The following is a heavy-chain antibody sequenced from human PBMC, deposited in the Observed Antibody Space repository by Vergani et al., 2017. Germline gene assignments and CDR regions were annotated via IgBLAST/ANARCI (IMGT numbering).Heavy chain of an antibody. Sequence: EVQLLESGGGLVQPGGSLRLSCAASGFTFSSYAMSWVRQAPGKGLEWVSAISGSGGSTYYADSVKGRFTISRDNSKYTLYLQMNSLRAEDTAVYYCAKAGIVVPAAITFIRAYYCYYMAVWSEASTVTVSS. J-gene: IGHJ6*03. D-gene: IGHD2-2*01. CDR1: GFTFSSYA. V-gene: IGHV3-23*01. CDR3: AKAGIVVPAAITFIRAYYCYYMAV. CDR2: ISGSGGST.